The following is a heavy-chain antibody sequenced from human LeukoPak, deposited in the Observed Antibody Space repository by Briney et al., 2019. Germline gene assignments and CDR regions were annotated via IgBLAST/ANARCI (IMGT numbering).Heavy chain of an antibody. J-gene: IGHJ4*02. D-gene: IGHD6-19*01. Sequence: ASVKVSCKASGYTFTGYYIHWVRQAPGQGLEWMGWISAYNDTNYAQKFQGRITMTTDTSTSTAYMELRSLRSDDTAVYYCARDLKMGYSSGRYSWGTGSSNDYWGQGTLVTVSS. CDR2: ISAYNDT. V-gene: IGHV1-18*04. CDR1: GYTFTGYY. CDR3: ARDLKMGYSSGRYSWGTGSSNDY.